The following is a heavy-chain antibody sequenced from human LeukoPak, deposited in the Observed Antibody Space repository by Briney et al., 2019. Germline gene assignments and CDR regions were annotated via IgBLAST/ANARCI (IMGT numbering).Heavy chain of an antibody. CDR1: GFTLSTYS. CDR3: ARGCTSASCYDY. V-gene: IGHV3-21*01. J-gene: IGHJ4*02. D-gene: IGHD2-2*01. Sequence: GGSLRLSCAASGFTLSTYSMNWVRQAPGKGLEWVSSISSSSSYIYYADSVKGRFTISRDNARNSLYLQMNSLRAEDTAVYYCARGCTSASCYDYWGQGTLVTVSS. CDR2: ISSSSSYI.